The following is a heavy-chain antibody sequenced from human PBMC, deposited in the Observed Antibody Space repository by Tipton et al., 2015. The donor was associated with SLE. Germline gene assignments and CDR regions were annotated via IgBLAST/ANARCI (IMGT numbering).Heavy chain of an antibody. V-gene: IGHV1-46*01. CDR2: IIPSGGST. Sequence: QLVQSGPEVKKPGASVKISCMASGYIFTGYYIHWVRQAPGQGLEWMGVIIPSGGSTSYAQKFEGRVTMTRDRSTSTVYMELTSLRSDDTAVYYCVRDASGTEFDYWGQGTLVTVSS. J-gene: IGHJ4*02. D-gene: IGHD1-7*01. CDR3: VRDASGTEFDY. CDR1: GYIFTGYY.